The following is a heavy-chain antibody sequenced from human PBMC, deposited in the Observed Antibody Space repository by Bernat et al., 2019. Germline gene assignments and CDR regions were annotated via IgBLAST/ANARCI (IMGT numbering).Heavy chain of an antibody. Sequence: EVQLVDSGGGLVKPGGSLRLSCASSGFTFRNAWLGWVRQAPGRGLEWVGRIKSKTDGGTTEFTKPVKSRFTISKNNTKNTVNMQMNSLKTEDSAVYFFSTQAYCTGGVCYGFDYWGQGTLVTVSS. CDR1: GFTFRNAW. J-gene: IGHJ4*02. CDR2: IKSKTDGGTT. CDR3: STQAYCTGGVCYGFDY. D-gene: IGHD2-8*02. V-gene: IGHV3-15*01.